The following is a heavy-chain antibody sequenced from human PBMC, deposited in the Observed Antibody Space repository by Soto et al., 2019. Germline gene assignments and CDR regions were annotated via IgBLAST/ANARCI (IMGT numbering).Heavy chain of an antibody. CDR3: ARDKGSGSDNVGNY. CDR1: GFTFSSYS. CDR2: ISSSSSTI. Sequence: EVQLVESGGGLVQPGGSLRLSCAASGFTFSSYSMNWVRQAPGKGLEWVSYISSSSSTIYYADSVKGRFTISRDNAKNSLYLQMNSLRAEDTAVYYYARDKGSGSDNVGNYRGQGTLVTVSS. J-gene: IGHJ4*02. V-gene: IGHV3-48*01. D-gene: IGHD3-10*01.